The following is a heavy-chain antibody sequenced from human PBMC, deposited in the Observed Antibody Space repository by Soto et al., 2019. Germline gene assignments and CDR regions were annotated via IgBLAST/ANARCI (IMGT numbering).Heavy chain of an antibody. V-gene: IGHV1-24*01. CDR1: GYTLTELS. J-gene: IGHJ4*02. CDR3: ATWIQLWQPYCFDY. Sequence: GSVKVSCKVSGYTLTELSMHWVRQAPGKGLEWMGGFDPEDGETIYAQKFQGRVTMTEDTSTDTAYMELSSLRSEDTAVYYCATWIQLWQPYCFDYWGQGTLVTVSS. CDR2: FDPEDGET. D-gene: IGHD5-18*01.